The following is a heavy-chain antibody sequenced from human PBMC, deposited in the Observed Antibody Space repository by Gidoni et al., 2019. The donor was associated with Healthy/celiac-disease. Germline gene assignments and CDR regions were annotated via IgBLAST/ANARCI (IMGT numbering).Heavy chain of an antibody. CDR3: AKPPRYYYYYMDV. CDR2: ISGSGGST. CDR1: GFTFSSYA. V-gene: IGHV3-23*01. J-gene: IGHJ6*03. Sequence: EVQLLESGGGLVQPGGSLRLSCAASGFTFSSYAMSWVRQAPGKGLEWVSAISGSGGSTYYADAVKGRFTISRDNSKNTLYLQMNSLRAEDTAVYYCAKPPRYYYYYMDVWGKGTTVTVSS.